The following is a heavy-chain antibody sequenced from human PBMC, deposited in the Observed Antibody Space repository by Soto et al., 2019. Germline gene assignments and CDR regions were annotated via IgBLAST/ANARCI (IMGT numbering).Heavy chain of an antibody. D-gene: IGHD4-17*01. CDR2: ISGSGGST. J-gene: IGHJ3*02. V-gene: IGHV3-23*01. CDR1: GFTFSSYA. Sequence: EVQLLESGGGLVQPGGSLRLSCAASGFTFSSYAMSWVRQAPGKGLEWVSAISGSGGSTYYADSVKGRFTISRDNSKNTLYLQMNSLRAEDTAVYYCAKDFVPYGDYEGCAFDIWGQGTMVTVSS. CDR3: AKDFVPYGDYEGCAFDI.